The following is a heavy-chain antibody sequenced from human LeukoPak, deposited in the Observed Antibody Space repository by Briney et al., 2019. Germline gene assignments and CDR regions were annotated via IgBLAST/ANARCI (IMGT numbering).Heavy chain of an antibody. V-gene: IGHV4-30-2*01. CDR3: ARDSSSWYAN. J-gene: IGHJ4*02. D-gene: IGHD6-13*01. CDR2: IYHSGST. Sequence: SETLSLTCTVSGGSISSGGYYWSWIRQPPGKGLEWIGYIYHSGSTYYNPSLKSRVTISVDRSKNQFSLKLSSVTAADTAVYYCARDSSSWYANWSQGTLVTVSS. CDR1: GGSISSGGYY.